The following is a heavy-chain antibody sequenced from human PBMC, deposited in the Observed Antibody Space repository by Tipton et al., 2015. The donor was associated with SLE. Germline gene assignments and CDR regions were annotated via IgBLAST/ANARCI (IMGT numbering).Heavy chain of an antibody. CDR2: ISDGGGT. CDR1: GGSISSNY. D-gene: IGHD2-21*02. CDR3: ARGMVTWRGAILGVDV. Sequence: TLSLTCSVSGGSISSNYWIWIRQPPGKGLEWIGYISDGGGTNYNPSLKSRVTISVDPAKNQFSLRLTSVTAADTAVYYCARGMVTWRGAILGVDVGGQGTTVNVSS. V-gene: IGHV4-59*08. J-gene: IGHJ6*02.